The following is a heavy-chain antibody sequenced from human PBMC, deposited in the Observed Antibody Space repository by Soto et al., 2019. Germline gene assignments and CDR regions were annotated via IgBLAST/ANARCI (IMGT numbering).Heavy chain of an antibody. J-gene: IGHJ3*02. CDR1: GGSISSGDYY. D-gene: IGHD1-26*01. Sequence: PSETLSLTCTVSGGSISSGDYYWSWIRQPPGKGLEWIGYIYYSGSTNYNPSLKSRVTISVDTSKNQFSLKLSSVTAADTAVYFCGRGVVIVGADPNVFDTGAQGTMVTFSS. V-gene: IGHV4-61*08. CDR3: GRGVVIVGADPNVFDT. CDR2: IYYSGST.